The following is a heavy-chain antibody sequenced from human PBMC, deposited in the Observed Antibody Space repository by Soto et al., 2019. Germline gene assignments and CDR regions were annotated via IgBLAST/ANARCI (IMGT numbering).Heavy chain of an antibody. CDR2: VYHTGTT. D-gene: IGHD2-15*01. J-gene: IGHJ5*02. CDR3: AREIFHNPNLFDP. CDR1: GGSVCTSNW. V-gene: IGHV4-4*02. Sequence: PSETLALTCAVSGGSVCTSNWSSWVRQPPGKGLEWIGDVYHTGTTIYNPSLKSRVTTSVDTSKNQFSLRLRYVTAADSAVYYCAREIFHNPNLFDPWVKGTLVTVTS.